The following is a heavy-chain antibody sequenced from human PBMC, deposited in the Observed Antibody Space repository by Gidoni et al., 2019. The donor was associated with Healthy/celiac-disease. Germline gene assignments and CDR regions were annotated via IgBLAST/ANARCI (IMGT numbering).Heavy chain of an antibody. CDR3: ARGEGCSGTSCSLDY. CDR2: INHSGST. D-gene: IGHD2-2*01. CDR1: GGSFSGYY. Sequence: QVQLQQWGAGLLKPSETLSLTCAVYGGSFSGYYWSWIRQPPGKGLEWIGEINHSGSTNYNPSLKSRVTISVDTSKNQFSLKLSSVTAADTAVYYCARGEGCSGTSCSLDYWGQGTLVTVSS. V-gene: IGHV4-34*01. J-gene: IGHJ4*02.